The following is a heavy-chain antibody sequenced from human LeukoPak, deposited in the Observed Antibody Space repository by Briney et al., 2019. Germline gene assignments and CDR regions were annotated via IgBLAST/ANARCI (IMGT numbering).Heavy chain of an antibody. CDR3: ARRSDFRAFYI. CDR2: INHSGST. V-gene: IGHV4-34*01. Sequence: SETLSLTCAVYGGSFSGYYWSWIRQPPGKGLEWIADINHSGSTNYHPALKCRVTISVDTSKNQFSLKLSSVTAADTVVYYCARRSDFRAFYIWGQGTMVTVSS. J-gene: IGHJ3*02. CDR1: GGSFSGYY. D-gene: IGHD3-3*01.